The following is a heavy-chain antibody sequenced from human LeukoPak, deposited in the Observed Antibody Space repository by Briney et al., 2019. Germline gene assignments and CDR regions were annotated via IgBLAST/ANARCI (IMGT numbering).Heavy chain of an antibody. CDR3: ARDGRTAMARWSY. V-gene: IGHV3-74*01. CDR1: GFTFSSYW. CDR2: INSDGSST. Sequence: GGSLRLSCAASGFTFSSYWMHWVRQAPGKGLVWVSRINSDGSSTSYADSVKGRFTISRDNAKNTLYLQMNSLRAEDAAVYYCARDGRTAMARWSYWGQGTLVTVSS. J-gene: IGHJ4*02. D-gene: IGHD5-18*01.